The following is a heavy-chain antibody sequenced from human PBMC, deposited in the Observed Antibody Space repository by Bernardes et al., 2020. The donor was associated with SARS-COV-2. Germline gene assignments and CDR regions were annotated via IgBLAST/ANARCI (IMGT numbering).Heavy chain of an antibody. CDR2: ISFDGSNK. V-gene: IGHV3-30-3*01. CDR1: GFTFSSYS. J-gene: IGHJ4*02. Sequence: GGSLRLSCAASGFTFSSYSMHWVRQAPGKGLEWVALISFDGSNKYYADSVKGRFTISRDNSKNTLFLQMNSLGAEDTALYYCARARISTGYYYPYDYWGQGTLVTVSS. D-gene: IGHD3-22*01. CDR3: ARARISTGYYYPYDY.